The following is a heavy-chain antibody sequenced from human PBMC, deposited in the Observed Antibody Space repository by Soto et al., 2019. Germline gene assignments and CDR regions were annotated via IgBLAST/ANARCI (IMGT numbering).Heavy chain of an antibody. Sequence: QVQLVESGGGVVQPGRSLRLSCAASGLTFSSYAMHWVRQAPGKGLEWGAVISYDGSNKYYADAVKGRFTISRDNSKNTLYLQMNSLRAEDTAVYYCARERGYSYGYGGGAFDIWGQGTMVTVSS. CDR1: GLTFSSYA. V-gene: IGHV3-30-3*01. CDR3: ARERGYSYGYGGGAFDI. CDR2: ISYDGSNK. D-gene: IGHD5-18*01. J-gene: IGHJ3*02.